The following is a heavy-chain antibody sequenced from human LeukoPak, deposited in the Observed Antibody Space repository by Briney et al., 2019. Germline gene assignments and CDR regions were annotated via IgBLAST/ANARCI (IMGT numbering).Heavy chain of an antibody. J-gene: IGHJ5*02. Sequence: PWETLSLTCAVYGGSFSGYYWSWIRQPPGKGLEWIGEINHSGSTNYNPSLKSRVTISVDTSKNQFSLKLSSVTAADTAVYYCASESTRNWFDPWGQGTLVTVSS. V-gene: IGHV4-34*01. CDR1: GGSFSGYY. CDR2: INHSGST. CDR3: ASESTRNWFDP.